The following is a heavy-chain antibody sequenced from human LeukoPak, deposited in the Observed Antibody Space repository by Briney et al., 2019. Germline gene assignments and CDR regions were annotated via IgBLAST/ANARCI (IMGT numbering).Heavy chain of an antibody. CDR2: IYYSGST. Sequence: SETLSLTCTVSGGSISSHYWSWIRQPPGNGLEWIGYIYYSGSTNYNPSLKSRVTISVDTSKNQFSLKLSSVTAADTAVYYCARDHRRRDGYNYQGDAFDIWGQGTMVTVSS. CDR1: GGSISSHY. J-gene: IGHJ3*02. D-gene: IGHD5-24*01. V-gene: IGHV4-59*11. CDR3: ARDHRRRDGYNYQGDAFDI.